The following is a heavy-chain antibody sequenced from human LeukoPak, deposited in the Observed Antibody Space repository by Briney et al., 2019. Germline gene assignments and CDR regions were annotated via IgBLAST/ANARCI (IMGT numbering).Heavy chain of an antibody. Sequence: ASVKVSCKASGYTFTDFYIHWVRQAPGQGLEWMGWINPDRGDTKYAQKFQGRVTMTRDTSISTAYMELSRLRSDDTAVYYCARDYGGNSDGVPFDYWGQGTLVAVSS. CDR1: GYTFTDFY. D-gene: IGHD4-23*01. CDR3: ARDYGGNSDGVPFDY. J-gene: IGHJ4*02. V-gene: IGHV1-2*02. CDR2: INPDRGDT.